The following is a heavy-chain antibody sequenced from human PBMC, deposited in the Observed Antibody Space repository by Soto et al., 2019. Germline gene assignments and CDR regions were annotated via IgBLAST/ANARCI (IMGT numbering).Heavy chain of an antibody. J-gene: IGHJ4*02. Sequence: QVQLVQSGSEVKKPGSSVKVSCKASGGTFSSYAISWVLQAPGQGLEWMGGIIPIFGTANYAQKCQGIVTITADESTSTAYMELSSLRTEDTAVYYCARGTGGSYYRGLDYWGQGTLVTVCS. V-gene: IGHV1-69*01. CDR3: ARGTGGSYYRGLDY. CDR1: GGTFSSYA. D-gene: IGHD1-26*01. CDR2: IIPIFGTA.